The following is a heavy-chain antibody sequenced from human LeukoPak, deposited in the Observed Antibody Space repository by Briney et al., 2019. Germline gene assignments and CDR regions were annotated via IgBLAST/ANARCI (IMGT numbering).Heavy chain of an antibody. V-gene: IGHV4-59*11. CDR2: VIDSVRT. CDR1: GASLSSLY. Sequence: SETLSLTCTVSGASLSSLYWSGLRPPPGKGLEWIGYVIDSVRTKDNPSLQSRLTLSADTSKNEFSLRLSSVTAADTAVYYCATIKHGQIFGYFDFWGQGIKVTVSS. CDR3: ATIKHGQIFGYFDF. D-gene: IGHD3-16*01. J-gene: IGHJ4*02.